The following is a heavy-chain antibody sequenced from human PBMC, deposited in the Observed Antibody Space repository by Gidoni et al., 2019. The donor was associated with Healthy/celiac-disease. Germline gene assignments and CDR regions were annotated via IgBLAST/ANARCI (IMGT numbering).Heavy chain of an antibody. Sequence: EVQLVESGGGLVQPGGSLRLSCAASGFTFSSYSMNWVRQAPGKGLEWVSYISSSSSTIYYADSVKGRFTISRDNAKNSLYLQMNSLRDEDTAVYYCARGYYDSSGMGRAFDIWGQGTMVTVSS. J-gene: IGHJ3*02. V-gene: IGHV3-48*02. CDR3: ARGYYDSSGMGRAFDI. CDR1: GFTFSSYS. D-gene: IGHD3-22*01. CDR2: ISSSSSTI.